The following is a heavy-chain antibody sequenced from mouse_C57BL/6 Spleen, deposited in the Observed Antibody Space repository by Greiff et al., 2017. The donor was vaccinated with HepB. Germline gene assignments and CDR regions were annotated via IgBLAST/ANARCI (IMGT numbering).Heavy chain of an antibody. CDR3: ARSLGDYPYFDY. CDR2: INPNNGGT. J-gene: IGHJ2*01. Sequence: EVQLQQSGPELVKPGASVKISCKASGYTFTDYYMNWVKQSHGKSLEWIGDINPNNGGTSYNQKFKGKATLTVDKSSSTAYMELRSLTSEDSAVYYCARSLGDYPYFDYWGQGTTLTVSS. CDR1: GYTFTDYY. D-gene: IGHD2-4*01. V-gene: IGHV1-26*01.